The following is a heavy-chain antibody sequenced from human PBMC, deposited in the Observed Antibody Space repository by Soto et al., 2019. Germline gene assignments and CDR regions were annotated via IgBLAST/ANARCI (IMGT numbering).Heavy chain of an antibody. CDR2: IIPLFGTT. CDR3: ARAVLSSSRPSYYECGMDV. D-gene: IGHD3-16*01. CDR1: GGTFSSNS. Sequence: QVQLVQSGAEVKRPGSSVKVSCKASGGTFSSNSINWVRQAPGQGLEWMGSIIPLFGTTDYAQNFQGRVTISADKSTKTAYMELSGLRSEDSAVYFCARAVLSSSRPSYYECGMDVWGQGTTVTVSS. J-gene: IGHJ6*02. V-gene: IGHV1-69*06.